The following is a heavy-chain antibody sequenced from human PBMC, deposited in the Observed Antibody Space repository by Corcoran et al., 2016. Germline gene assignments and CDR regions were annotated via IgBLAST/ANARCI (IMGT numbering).Heavy chain of an antibody. D-gene: IGHD2-2*01. CDR1: GYTFTGYY. CDR3: ARQLVDIVVVRPYCDCGMDV. J-gene: IGHJ6*02. V-gene: IGHV1-2*02. CDR2: IHPNSGGT. Sequence: QVQLVQSGAEVKKPGASVKVSCKASGYTFTGYYMHWVRQAPGQGLEWMGWIHPNSGGTTYAQKFQGRVTMTRDTSISTAYMELGRLGSDDMAVYLWARQLVDIVVVRPYCDCGMDVWGQGTTVTVSS.